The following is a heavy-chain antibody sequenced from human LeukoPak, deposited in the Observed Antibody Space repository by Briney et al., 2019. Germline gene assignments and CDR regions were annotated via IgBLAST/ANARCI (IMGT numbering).Heavy chain of an antibody. CDR2: VKSKSAGETT. CDR1: GLSISNDW. Sequence: GGSLRLSCAASGLSISNDWMSWVRQAPGKGLEWVARVKSKSAGETTDYAAPVKGRLTISRDDSKNTLYLQMNSLKTEDTAVYYCTLIQGWGSGSYRDFWGQGTLVTVSS. J-gene: IGHJ4*02. CDR3: TLIQGWGSGSYRDF. V-gene: IGHV3-15*01. D-gene: IGHD3-10*01.